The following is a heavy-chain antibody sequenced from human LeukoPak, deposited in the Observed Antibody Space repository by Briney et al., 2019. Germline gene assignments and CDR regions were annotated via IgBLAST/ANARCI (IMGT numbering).Heavy chain of an antibody. J-gene: IGHJ6*02. Sequence: SETLSLTCSVSGGSISSGSYYWGWLRQPPGKGLEWSGAMDYTGGTNYYPSLKSRVTILVDTAKNQFSLKLSFVTAADAAVDYCAGGETTIQLWSYYYYAMDVWGPGATVTVSS. CDR2: MDYTGGT. CDR3: AGGETTIQLWSYYYYAMDV. CDR1: GGSISSGSYY. V-gene: IGHV4-39*07. D-gene: IGHD5-18*01.